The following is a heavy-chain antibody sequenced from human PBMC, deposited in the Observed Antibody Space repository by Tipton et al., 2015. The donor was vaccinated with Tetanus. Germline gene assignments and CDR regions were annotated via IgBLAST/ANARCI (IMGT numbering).Heavy chain of an antibody. J-gene: IGHJ6*02. CDR2: LNPKSGSA. CDR1: GYTFTSYG. CDR3: ASGSSIRHGLDV. V-gene: IGHV1-8*02. Sequence: QSGAEVKEPGASVKVSCKASGYTFTSYGLNWVRKAAGRGFEWMGWLNPKSGSAAYAPRFQGRVTMTTNTSITTAFMEVASLTYEDTAVYYCASGSSIRHGLDVWGHGTSVTVSS. D-gene: IGHD2-2*01.